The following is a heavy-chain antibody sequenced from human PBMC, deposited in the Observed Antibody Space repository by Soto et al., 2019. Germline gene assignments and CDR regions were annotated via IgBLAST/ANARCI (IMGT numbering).Heavy chain of an antibody. D-gene: IGHD6-13*01. CDR3: ARDLAAADY. J-gene: IGHJ4*02. V-gene: IGHV1-46*01. Sequence: XXXSGAEVXKPGASVKVSCKASGYTFTNYYIHWVRQAPGQGLEWMGIINPTGGSTNYAQKFQGRVTLTMDTSTSTVYMELSSLRFEDTAVYYCARDLAAADYWGQGTLVTVSS. CDR2: INPTGGST. CDR1: GYTFTNYY.